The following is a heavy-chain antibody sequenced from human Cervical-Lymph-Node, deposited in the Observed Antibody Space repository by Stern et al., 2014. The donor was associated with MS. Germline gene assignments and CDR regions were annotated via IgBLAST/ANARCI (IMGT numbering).Heavy chain of an antibody. CDR3: ARQRYFDY. Sequence: EVQLVESGPEVKRPGESLKISCQASGYTFTSYWIGWVRQMPGKGLEWIAIIFPGGSDISYSPSFQGQVTISAEKSSSTASLQWNNLKASDTAIYYCARQRYFDYWGQGTLVTVSS. CDR2: IFPGGSDI. V-gene: IGHV5-51*01. J-gene: IGHJ4*02. CDR1: GYTFTSYW.